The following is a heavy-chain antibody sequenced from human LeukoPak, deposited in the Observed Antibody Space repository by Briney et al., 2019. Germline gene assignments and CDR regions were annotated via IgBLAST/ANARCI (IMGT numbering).Heavy chain of an antibody. CDR2: ISWNSGSI. J-gene: IGHJ4*02. Sequence: GGSLRLSCAASGFTFSSYAMSWVRQAPGKGLEWVSGISWNSGSIGYADSVKGRFTISRDYAKSSLYLQMNSLRAEDTALYYCAKSGGSGSYYNGYDYWGQGTLVTVSS. CDR1: GFTFSSYA. CDR3: AKSGGSGSYYNGYDY. V-gene: IGHV3-9*01. D-gene: IGHD3-10*01.